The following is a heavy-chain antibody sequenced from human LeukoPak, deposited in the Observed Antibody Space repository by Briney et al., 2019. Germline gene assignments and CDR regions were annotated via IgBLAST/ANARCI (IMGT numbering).Heavy chain of an antibody. CDR1: GFTFNNYA. Sequence: SGGSLRLSCAASGFTFNNYAMSWVRQAPGKGLEWVSAISGGGVSTYYADSVKGRFSVSRDNSKNTLYLQMHSLRAEDTAVYYCANVGSSPVWWGQGTLVTVSS. D-gene: IGHD2-15*01. CDR3: ANVGSSPVW. J-gene: IGHJ4*02. V-gene: IGHV3-23*01. CDR2: ISGGGVST.